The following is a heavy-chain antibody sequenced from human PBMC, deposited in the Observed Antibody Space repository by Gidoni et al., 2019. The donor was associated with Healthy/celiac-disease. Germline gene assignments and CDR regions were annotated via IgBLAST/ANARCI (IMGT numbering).Heavy chain of an antibody. V-gene: IGHV3-9*01. CDR1: GFTFDDYA. D-gene: IGHD1-26*01. Sequence: EVQLVESGGGLVQPGRSLSLSCAASGFTFDDYAMHWVRQAPGKGLEWVSGISWNSGSIGYADSVKGRFTISRDNAKNSLYLQMNSLRAEDTALYYCAKGGGSYYRYFDYWGQGTLVTVSS. CDR3: AKGGGSYYRYFDY. CDR2: ISWNSGSI. J-gene: IGHJ4*02.